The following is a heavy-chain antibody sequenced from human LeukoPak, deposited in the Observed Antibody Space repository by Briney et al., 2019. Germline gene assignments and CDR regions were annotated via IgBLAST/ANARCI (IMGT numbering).Heavy chain of an antibody. CDR3: TTTPYVGFDY. V-gene: IGHV3-15*01. J-gene: IGHJ4*02. CDR1: GFTFSNAW. D-gene: IGHD1-26*01. CDR2: FKSKVDGGTT. Sequence: PGGSLRLSCAASGFTFSNAWMSWVRQAPGKGLEWVARFKSKVDGGTTDYAAPVKGRFTISRDDSKNTLYLQMNSLKTEDTAVYYCTTTPYVGFDYWGQGTLVTVSS.